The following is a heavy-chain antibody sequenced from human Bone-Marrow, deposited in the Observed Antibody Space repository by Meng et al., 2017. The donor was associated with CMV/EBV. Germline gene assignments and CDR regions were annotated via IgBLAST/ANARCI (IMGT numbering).Heavy chain of an antibody. CDR2: IAWNGGDI. J-gene: IGHJ3*02. CDR1: GFTFDDYA. CDR3: AKDDAFDM. V-gene: IGHV3-9*01. Sequence: LSLTCAASGFTFDDYAMHWVRQAPGKGLEWVSGIAWNGGDIGYADSVKGRFIISRDNARNSLYLQMDSLRVEDTALYYCAKDDAFDMWGQGTMVTVSS.